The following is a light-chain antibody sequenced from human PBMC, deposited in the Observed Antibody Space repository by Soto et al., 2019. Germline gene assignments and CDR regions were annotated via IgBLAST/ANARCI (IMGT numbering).Light chain of an antibody. CDR3: SSYAGSSNV. J-gene: IGLJ1*01. V-gene: IGLV2-8*01. CDR1: SSDVGGYNY. CDR2: EVN. Sequence: QSALTQPPSASGSTGQSVAISCTGTSSDVGGYNYVSWYQQHPGEAPKLMIYEVNKRPSGVPDRFSGSKSGNTASLTVSGLQAEDEADYYCSSYAGSSNVFGTGTKVTVL.